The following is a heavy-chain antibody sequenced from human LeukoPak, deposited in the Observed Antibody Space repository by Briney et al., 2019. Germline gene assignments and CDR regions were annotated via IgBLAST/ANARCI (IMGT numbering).Heavy chain of an antibody. CDR1: GFTFSSNA. D-gene: IGHD3-10*01. Sequence: GGSLRLSCAASGFTFSSNAMSWVRQAPGKGLVWVSGISGNGDSTYYADSAKGRFTISRDNSKHTLYLQMNSLRVEDTAVYYCAKNPGGLTILRGVPLEYWGQGTLVTVSS. V-gene: IGHV3-23*01. J-gene: IGHJ4*02. CDR2: ISGNGDST. CDR3: AKNPGGLTILRGVPLEY.